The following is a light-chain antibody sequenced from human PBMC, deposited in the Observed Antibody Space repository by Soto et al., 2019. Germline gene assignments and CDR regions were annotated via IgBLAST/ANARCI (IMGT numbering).Light chain of an antibody. CDR1: QSVSSNH. CDR2: GAS. V-gene: IGKV3-20*01. CDR3: QQYGRTGT. J-gene: IGKJ1*01. Sequence: EIVLTQSPGTLSVAPGERATLSCRASQSVSSNHLAWYQQKPGQSPRLLIYGASNRATGIPDRFSGSGSGTDFTLTISRLEPEDFAVYYCQQYGRTGTFGQGTKVDIK.